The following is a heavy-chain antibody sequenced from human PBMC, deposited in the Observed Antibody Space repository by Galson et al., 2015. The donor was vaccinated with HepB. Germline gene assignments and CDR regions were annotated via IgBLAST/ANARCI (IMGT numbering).Heavy chain of an antibody. CDR3: AKNYGDYIYDPLDL. D-gene: IGHD4-17*01. J-gene: IGHJ5*02. Sequence: SLRLSCAASTLILWNYAMTWVRQAPGKGLEWVSVISADGTKRHYADSVRGRFTLSRDNSKNTLYLQMDDLRLEDTAIYFCAKNYGDYIYDPLDLWGRGTLVTVSS. V-gene: IGHV3-23*01. CDR2: ISADGTKR. CDR1: TLILWNYA.